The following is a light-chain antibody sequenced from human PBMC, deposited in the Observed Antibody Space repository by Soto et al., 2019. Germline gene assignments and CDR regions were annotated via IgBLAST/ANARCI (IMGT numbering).Light chain of an antibody. CDR1: NIGTKS. Sequence: SYELTQPPSVSVAPGKTARITCGGDNIGTKSFHWYQHKAGQAPILVIYFDSDRPSGIPERFSASNSENTATLIISRVEAGDEADYYCQVWETGSEPTVVFGGGTKLTVL. V-gene: IGLV3-21*01. CDR3: QVWETGSEPTVV. J-gene: IGLJ2*01. CDR2: FDS.